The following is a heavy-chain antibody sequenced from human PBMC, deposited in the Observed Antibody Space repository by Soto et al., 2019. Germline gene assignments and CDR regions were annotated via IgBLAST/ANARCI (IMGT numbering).Heavy chain of an antibody. CDR3: ARDGPDLFYTALNWFDP. J-gene: IGHJ5*02. Sequence: PGGSLRLSCAASGFTFSSYSMNWVRQAPGKGLEWVSSISSSSSYIYYAESVKGRFTISRDNAKNSLYLQMDSLRAEDTAVYYCARDGPDLFYTALNWFDPWGQGTLVTVSS. CDR1: GFTFSSYS. V-gene: IGHV3-21*01. CDR2: ISSSSSYI. D-gene: IGHD5-18*01.